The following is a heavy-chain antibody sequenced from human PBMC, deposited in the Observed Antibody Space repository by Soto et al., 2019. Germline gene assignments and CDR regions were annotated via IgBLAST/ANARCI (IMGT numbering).Heavy chain of an antibody. V-gene: IGHV1-18*01. CDR3: ARDSSNRAKFAY. D-gene: IGHD6-19*01. CDR2: TSAYNGNT. J-gene: IGHJ4*02. Sequence: ASVKVSCKTSGYTFTNYGISWVRQAPGRGLEWMGWTSAYNGNTNYAQKFQGRVTMTTDTSTSTVHMELTSLRSDDTAVYYCARDSSNRAKFAYWGQGTLVTVSS. CDR1: GYTFTNYG.